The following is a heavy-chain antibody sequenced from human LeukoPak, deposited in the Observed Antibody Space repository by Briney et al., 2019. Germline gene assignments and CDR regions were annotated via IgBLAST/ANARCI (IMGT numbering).Heavy chain of an antibody. Sequence: SETLSLTCAVYGGSFSGYYWSWIRQPPGKGLEWIGEINHSGSTNYNPPLKSRVTISVDTSKNQFSLKLSSVTAADTAVYYCARRVITYYYDSSGYRTGGWFDPWGQGTLVTVSS. V-gene: IGHV4-34*01. CDR2: INHSGST. D-gene: IGHD3-22*01. CDR1: GGSFSGYY. J-gene: IGHJ5*02. CDR3: ARRVITYYYDSSGYRTGGWFDP.